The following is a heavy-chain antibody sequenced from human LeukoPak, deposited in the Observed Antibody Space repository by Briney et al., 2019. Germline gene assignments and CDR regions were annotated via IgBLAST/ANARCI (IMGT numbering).Heavy chain of an antibody. CDR3: ARLHDGYRCGADY. V-gene: IGHV4-59*08. J-gene: IGHJ4*02. D-gene: IGHD5-18*01. CDR1: GGSISSYY. Sequence: SETLSLTCTVSGGSISSYYWSWIRQPPGKGLEWIGYIYYSGSTNYNPSLKSRVTISVDTSKNQFSLKLSPVTAADTAVYYCARLHDGYRCGADYWGQGTLVTVSS. CDR2: IYYSGST.